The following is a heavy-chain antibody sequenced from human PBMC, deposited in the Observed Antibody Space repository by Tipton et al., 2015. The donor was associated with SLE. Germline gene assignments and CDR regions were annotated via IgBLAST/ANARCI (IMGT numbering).Heavy chain of an antibody. D-gene: IGHD3-10*01. CDR3: AKGLLWFGDDAFDI. Sequence: SLRLSCAASGFTFSSYWMHWVRQAPGKGLEWVANIKQDGSEKYYADSVKGRFTISRDNAKNSLYLQMNSLRAEDTAVYYCAKGLLWFGDDAFDIWGQGTMVTVSS. CDR1: GFTFSSYW. V-gene: IGHV3-7*03. CDR2: IKQDGSEK. J-gene: IGHJ3*02.